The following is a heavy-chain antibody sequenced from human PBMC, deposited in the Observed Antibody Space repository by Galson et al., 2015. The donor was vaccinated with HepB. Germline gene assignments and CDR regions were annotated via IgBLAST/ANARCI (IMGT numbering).Heavy chain of an antibody. CDR2: ISSTGTTM. J-gene: IGHJ2*01. D-gene: IGHD3-10*01. CDR1: GFTFSSYT. CDR3: ARVYFGSGSSSAYCYFDL. Sequence: SLRLSCAASGFTFSSYTMNWVRQAPGKGLESVSYISSTGTTMYYEDSAKGRFTISRDNAQNSLYLQMNSLRDEDTAVYYCARVYFGSGSSSAYCYFDLWGRVALVTVSS. V-gene: IGHV3-48*02.